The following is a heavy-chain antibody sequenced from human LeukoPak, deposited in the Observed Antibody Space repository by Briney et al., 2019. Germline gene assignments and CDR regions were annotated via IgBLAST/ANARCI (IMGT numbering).Heavy chain of an antibody. V-gene: IGHV3-7*01. J-gene: IGHJ5*02. CDR1: GFTFSRYW. CDR2: IKEDGSDK. CDR3: ARVITMVRGVISYNRFDP. Sequence: GSLRLSCAASGFTFSRYWMSWVRQAPGKGLEWGANIKEDGSDKYYVASVKGRITISSDNSKNSLYLQMNSLRAEATAVYYCARVITMVRGVISYNRFDPWGQGTLVTVSS. D-gene: IGHD3-10*01.